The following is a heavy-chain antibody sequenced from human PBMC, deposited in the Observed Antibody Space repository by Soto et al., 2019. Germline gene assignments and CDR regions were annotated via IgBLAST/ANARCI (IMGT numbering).Heavy chain of an antibody. CDR1: GFNFNIYA. CDR3: AKPITAGGSNS. Sequence: EARILESGGGLAQPGGSLKISCTASGFNFNIYAMSWVRQAPGKGLEWVSGISASATQTYYAESVKGRFAISRDNSKSTLYLQLDSLTPEDTAIYYCAKPITAGGSNSWGPGTLVAVSS. V-gene: IGHV3-23*01. D-gene: IGHD3-10*01. CDR2: ISASATQT. J-gene: IGHJ5*02.